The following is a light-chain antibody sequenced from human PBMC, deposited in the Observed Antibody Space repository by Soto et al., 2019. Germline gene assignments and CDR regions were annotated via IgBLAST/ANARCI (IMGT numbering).Light chain of an antibody. Sequence: QSALTQPPSVSGPPGQSVTISCTGTSTDFVSYNRVSWYQQPPGTAPKLIIYEASNRPSGVPDRFSGSKSGNTASLTISGLQAADEADYYCSLYTSENTYVFGTGTKVNVL. CDR1: STDFVSYNR. CDR3: SLYTSENTYV. CDR2: EAS. V-gene: IGLV2-18*01. J-gene: IGLJ1*01.